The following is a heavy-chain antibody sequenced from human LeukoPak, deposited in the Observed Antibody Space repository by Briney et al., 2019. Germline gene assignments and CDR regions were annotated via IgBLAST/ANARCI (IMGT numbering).Heavy chain of an antibody. Sequence: GGSLRLSCAASGFSFSSYGMNWVRQAPGKGLEWVSYISSTSKTIFYADSVKGRFIISRDNAKNSLYLQMNSLRAEDTAVYYCARDGHSSDFDYWGQGTLVAVSS. D-gene: IGHD3-22*01. CDR1: GFSFSSYG. J-gene: IGHJ4*02. V-gene: IGHV3-48*01. CDR2: ISSTSKTI. CDR3: ARDGHSSDFDY.